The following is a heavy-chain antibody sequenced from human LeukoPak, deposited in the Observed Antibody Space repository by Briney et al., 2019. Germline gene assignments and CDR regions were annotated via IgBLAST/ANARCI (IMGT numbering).Heavy chain of an antibody. D-gene: IGHD6-19*01. Sequence: GGSVRLSCAVSGFIFAGFAMHWVRQPPGKGLQWVALISWDGGTTYYADSVKGRFAISRDNSKKSLDLQMNSLGTEDTAFYYCAKDITSYSSGWSGNFDSWGQGTLATVSS. CDR1: GFIFAGFA. V-gene: IGHV3-43D*03. J-gene: IGHJ4*02. CDR2: ISWDGGTT. CDR3: AKDITSYSSGWSGNFDS.